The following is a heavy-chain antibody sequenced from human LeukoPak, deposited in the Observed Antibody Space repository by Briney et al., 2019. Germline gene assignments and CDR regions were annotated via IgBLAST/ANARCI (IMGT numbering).Heavy chain of an antibody. J-gene: IGHJ4*02. CDR1: GFTFSSYW. D-gene: IGHD3-22*01. Sequence: PGGSLRLSCAASGFTFSSYWMHWVRQAPGKGLVWVSRINSDGSSTSYADSVKGRFTISRDNAKNTLYLQMNSLRAEDTAVYYCARAPGERITMIVVGKALFDYWGQGTLVTVSS. CDR2: INSDGSST. V-gene: IGHV3-74*01. CDR3: ARAPGERITMIVVGKALFDY.